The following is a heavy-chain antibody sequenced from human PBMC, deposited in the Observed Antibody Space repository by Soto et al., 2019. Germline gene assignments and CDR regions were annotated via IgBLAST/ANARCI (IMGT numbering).Heavy chain of an antibody. J-gene: IGHJ3*02. D-gene: IGHD2-8*02. V-gene: IGHV3-30*18. CDR1: GFTFNTYG. Sequence: GGSLRLSCAASGFTFNTYGMHWVRQAPGKGLEWVAVISYDGSNKYYADSVKGRFTISRDNSKNTLYLQMNSLRVEDTAVYYCAKGHTGGIWGQGTMVTVSS. CDR3: AKGHTGGI. CDR2: ISYDGSNK.